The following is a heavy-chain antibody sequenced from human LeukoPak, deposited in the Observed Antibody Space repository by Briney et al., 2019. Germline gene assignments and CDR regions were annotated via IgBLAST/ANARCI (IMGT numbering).Heavy chain of an antibody. Sequence: GGSLRLSCAASGFTFSSYSMNWVRQAPGKGLEWVAFIRYDGSNKYYADSVKGRFTISRDNSKNTLYLQMNSLRAEDTAVYYCAKVKIKQLALLNWGQGTLVTVSS. D-gene: IGHD6-13*01. CDR3: AKVKIKQLALLN. CDR1: GFTFSSYS. V-gene: IGHV3-30*02. J-gene: IGHJ4*02. CDR2: IRYDGSNK.